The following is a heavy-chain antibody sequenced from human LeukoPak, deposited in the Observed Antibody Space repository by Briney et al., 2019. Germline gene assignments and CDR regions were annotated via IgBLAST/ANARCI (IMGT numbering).Heavy chain of an antibody. Sequence: PSETLSPTCTVSGDSISTYYWSWIRQPPGKGLEWIGYVYYTGSTNHNPSLRSRVTIPVDTSNNQFSLKMSSVTAADTAVYYCARARIAVSYFDYWGQGALVTVSS. CDR3: ARARIAVSYFDY. V-gene: IGHV4-59*01. D-gene: IGHD6-6*01. J-gene: IGHJ4*02. CDR1: GDSISTYY. CDR2: VYYTGST.